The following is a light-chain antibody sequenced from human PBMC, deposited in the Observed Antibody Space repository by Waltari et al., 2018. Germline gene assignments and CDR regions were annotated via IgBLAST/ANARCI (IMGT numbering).Light chain of an antibody. V-gene: IGLV2-14*01. J-gene: IGLJ1*01. Sequence: QSALTQPASVSGSPGQSITISCTGTSSDVGNYNYVSWYQQHPGKAPKLMIYEVSNRPSGVSKRFSGSKSGNTASLTISGLQAEDEADYYCSSYTSSSTLVFGTGTEVTVV. CDR2: EVS. CDR3: SSYTSSSTLV. CDR1: SSDVGNYNY.